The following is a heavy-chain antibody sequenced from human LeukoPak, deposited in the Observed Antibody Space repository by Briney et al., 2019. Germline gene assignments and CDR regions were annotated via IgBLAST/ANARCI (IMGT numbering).Heavy chain of an antibody. Sequence: SETLSLTCTVSGGSISSYYWSWIRQPPGKGLEWIGYIYYSGSTNYNPSLKSRVTISVDTSKNQLSLKLSSVTAADTAVYYCARVVVVAATWFDPWGQGTLVTVSS. CDR1: GGSISSYY. J-gene: IGHJ5*02. CDR3: ARVVVVAATWFDP. D-gene: IGHD2-15*01. CDR2: IYYSGST. V-gene: IGHV4-59*01.